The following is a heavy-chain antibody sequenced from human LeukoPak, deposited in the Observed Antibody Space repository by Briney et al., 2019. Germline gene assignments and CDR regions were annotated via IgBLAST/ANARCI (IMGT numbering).Heavy chain of an antibody. V-gene: IGHV3-7*01. CDR1: GFSFSTYW. Sequence: GGSLRLSCAASGFSFSTYWMSWVRQAPGKGLEWVANIKEDGSERYYVDSVKGRFTISRDHAENSLYLQMNSLRAEDTAVYYCARDFLRGGASTFYYWGQGTLVTVSS. J-gene: IGHJ4*02. CDR2: IKEDGSER. D-gene: IGHD1-26*01. CDR3: ARDFLRGGASTFYY.